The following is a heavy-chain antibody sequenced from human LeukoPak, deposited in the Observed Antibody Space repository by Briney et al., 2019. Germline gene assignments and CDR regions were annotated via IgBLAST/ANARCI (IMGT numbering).Heavy chain of an antibody. CDR1: GYTFTGHY. V-gene: IGHV1-2*02. CDR2: INPNSGGT. CDR3: ARDRDGMDV. J-gene: IGHJ6*02. Sequence: ASEKVSCKASGYTFTGHYMHWVRQAPGQGLEWMGWINPNSGGTNYAQKFQGRVTMTRDTSISTAYMELSRLRSDDTAVYYCARDRDGMDVWGQGTTVTVSS.